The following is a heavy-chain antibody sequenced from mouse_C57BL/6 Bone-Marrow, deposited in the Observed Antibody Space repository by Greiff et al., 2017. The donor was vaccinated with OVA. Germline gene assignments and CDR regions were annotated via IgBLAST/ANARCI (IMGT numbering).Heavy chain of an antibody. V-gene: IGHV3-8*01. Sequence: DVQLQESGPGLAKPSQTLSLTCSVTGYSITSDYWNWVRKFPGNKLEYMGYICYSGSTYYNPSLISRISITRDTSKNQYYLQLNSVTTEDTATYYCARSPLHYDGGDWYFDVWGTGTTVTVSS. J-gene: IGHJ1*03. CDR1: GYSITSDY. D-gene: IGHD1-2*01. CDR2: ICYSGST. CDR3: ARSPLHYDGGDWYFDV.